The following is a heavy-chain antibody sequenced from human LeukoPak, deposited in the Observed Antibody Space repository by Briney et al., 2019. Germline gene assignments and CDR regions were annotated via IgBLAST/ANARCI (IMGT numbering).Heavy chain of an antibody. V-gene: IGHV4-61*02. J-gene: IGHJ4*02. D-gene: IGHD1-26*01. CDR1: GGSISSGSYY. CDR2: IYTSGST. Sequence: PSQTLSLTCTVSGGSISSGSYYWGWIRQPAGKGLEWIVSIYTSGSTYYNPSLESRVNKSVDTSKNQFSLKLSSVTAADTTVYYCARDRINSGSYRQDYWGQGTLVTVSS. CDR3: ARDRINSGSYRQDY.